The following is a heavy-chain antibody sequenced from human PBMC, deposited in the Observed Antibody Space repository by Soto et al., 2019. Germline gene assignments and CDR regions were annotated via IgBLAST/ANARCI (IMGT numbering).Heavy chain of an antibody. V-gene: IGHV3-23*01. CDR3: AKARQAQSHYYYGMDV. J-gene: IGHJ6*02. Sequence: GGSLRLSCAASGFTFSNNAMNWVRQAPGKELEWFSGISGTGYGTYYADSVKGRFTIPRDSSNNTLYLQMNSLRGEDTAIYYCAKARQAQSHYYYGMDVWGQGTPVTVSS. CDR1: GFTFSNNA. D-gene: IGHD6-19*01. CDR2: ISGTGYGT.